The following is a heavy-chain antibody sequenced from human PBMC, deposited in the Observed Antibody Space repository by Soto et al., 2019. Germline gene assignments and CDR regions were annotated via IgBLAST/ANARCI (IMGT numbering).Heavy chain of an antibody. CDR2: INAGNGNT. CDR3: ARDRGSDIPKYYFEY. J-gene: IGHJ4*02. CDR1: GYTFTSYA. D-gene: IGHD2-15*01. V-gene: IGHV1-3*01. Sequence: EASVNGSCKASGYTFTSYAMHWVRQAPGQRLELMGWINAGNGNTKYSQKFQGRVTITRXXXXXXAXMXLXXXXSEXTAVYXCARDRGSDIPKYYFEYWGQGTLVTVSS.